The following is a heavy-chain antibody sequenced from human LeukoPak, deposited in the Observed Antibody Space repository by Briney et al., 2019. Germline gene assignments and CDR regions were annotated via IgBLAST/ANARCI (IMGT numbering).Heavy chain of an antibody. CDR3: ARDPKGGYSYGWGAFDI. D-gene: IGHD5-18*01. CDR2: IWYDGSNK. Sequence: GGSLRLSCAASGFTFSSYGMHWVRQAPGKGLEWVAVIWYDGSNKYYADSVKGRFTISRDNSKNTLYLKMNSLRTEDTAVYYCARDPKGGYSYGWGAFDIWGHGTMVTVSS. V-gene: IGHV3-33*01. J-gene: IGHJ3*02. CDR1: GFTFSSYG.